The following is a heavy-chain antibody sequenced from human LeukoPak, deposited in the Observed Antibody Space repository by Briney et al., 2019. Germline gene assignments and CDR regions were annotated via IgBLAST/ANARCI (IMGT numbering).Heavy chain of an antibody. J-gene: IGHJ4*02. Sequence: MASETLSLTCTVSGGSISSSSHYWGWIRQPPGKGLGWIGSIYYSGSTYYNPSLKSRVTISVDTSKNQFSLKLSSVTAADTAVYYCAIDLTLGFDYWGQGTLVTVSS. CDR1: GGSISSSSHY. V-gene: IGHV4-39*01. CDR2: IYYSGST. CDR3: AIDLTLGFDY. D-gene: IGHD3-16*01.